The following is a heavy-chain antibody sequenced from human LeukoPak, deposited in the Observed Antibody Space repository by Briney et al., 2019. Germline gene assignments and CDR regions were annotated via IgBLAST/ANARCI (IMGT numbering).Heavy chain of an antibody. CDR1: GFTFSSYA. CDR2: ISGSGGST. J-gene: IGHJ4*02. Sequence: PGASLRLSCAASGFTFSSYAMSWVRQAPGKGLEWVSAISGSGGSTYYADSVKGRFTISRDNSKNTLYLQMNSLRAEDTAVYYCAKFSGVVPAAPIGYWGQGTLVTVSS. D-gene: IGHD2-2*01. V-gene: IGHV3-23*01. CDR3: AKFSGVVPAAPIGY.